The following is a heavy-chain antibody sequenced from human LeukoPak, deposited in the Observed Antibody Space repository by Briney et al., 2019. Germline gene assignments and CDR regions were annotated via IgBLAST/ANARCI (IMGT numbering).Heavy chain of an antibody. J-gene: IGHJ4*02. CDR2: INPSGGST. CDR3: ASITDGYWDY. CDR1: GYTFTSYY. Sequence: ASVKVSCKASGYTFTSYYMHWVRQAPGQGLEWMGIINPSGGSTSYAHNFQGRVTMTRDTSTSTVYLELSSLRSEDTAVYYCASITDGYWDYWGQGTLVTVSS. V-gene: IGHV1-46*03. D-gene: IGHD5-24*01.